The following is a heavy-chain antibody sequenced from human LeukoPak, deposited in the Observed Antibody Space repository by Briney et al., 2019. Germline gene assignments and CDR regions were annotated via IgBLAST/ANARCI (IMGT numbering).Heavy chain of an antibody. D-gene: IGHD3-3*01. CDR2: IYYSGST. J-gene: IGHJ5*02. CDR3: ARGANVDSGYYNNWFDP. CDR1: GGSISSGDYY. V-gene: IGHV4-30-4*01. Sequence: NPSQTLSLTCAVSGGSISSGDYYWSWIRQPPGKGLEWIGYIYYSGSTYYNPSLKSRVTMSVDTSKNQFSLKLSSVTAADTAVYYCARGANVDSGYYNNWFDPWGQGTLVTVSS.